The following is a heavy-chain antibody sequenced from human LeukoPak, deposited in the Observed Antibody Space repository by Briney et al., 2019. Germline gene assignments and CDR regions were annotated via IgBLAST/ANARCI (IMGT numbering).Heavy chain of an antibody. J-gene: IGHJ6*03. Sequence: SVKVSCKASGGTFSSYAISWVRQAPGQGLEWMGRIIPILGTANYAQKFQGRVTITADKSTSTAYMELSSLRSEDTAVYYCARTPGGGLTMVRGVIKAYYYYMDVWGKGTTVTVS. CDR2: IIPILGTA. D-gene: IGHD3-10*01. CDR1: GGTFSSYA. V-gene: IGHV1-69*04. CDR3: ARTPGGGLTMVRGVIKAYYYYMDV.